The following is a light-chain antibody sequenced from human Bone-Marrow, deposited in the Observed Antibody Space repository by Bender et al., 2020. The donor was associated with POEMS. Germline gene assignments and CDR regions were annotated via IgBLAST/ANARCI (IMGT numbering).Light chain of an antibody. J-gene: IGLJ3*02. CDR1: SRDIGNYHY. CDR3: SSFTTSSTWV. Sequence: QSALTQPASVSGSPGQSILISCTGTSRDIGNYHYVSWYQQYSGRAPKLIIYDVNYRPSGISYRFSGSKSGNTASLTISGLQAEDEADYFCSSFTTSSTWVFGGGTKVTVL. CDR2: DVN. V-gene: IGLV2-14*03.